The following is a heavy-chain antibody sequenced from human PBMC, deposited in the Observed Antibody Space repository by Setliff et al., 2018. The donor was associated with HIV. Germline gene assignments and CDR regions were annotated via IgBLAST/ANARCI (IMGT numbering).Heavy chain of an antibody. CDR2: IYTSGST. V-gene: IGHV4-59*10. J-gene: IGHJ4*02. CDR1: GGALSGYY. CDR3: AREGLPTPYYFDY. Sequence: SETLSLTCAVYGGALSGYYWSWIRQPAGKGLEWIGHIYTSGSTNYNPSLKSRVTISVDKSKNQFSLKLSSVTAADTAVYYCAREGLPTPYYFDYWGQGTLVTVSS.